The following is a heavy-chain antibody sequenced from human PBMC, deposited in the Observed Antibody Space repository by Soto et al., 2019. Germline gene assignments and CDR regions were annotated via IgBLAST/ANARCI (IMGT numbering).Heavy chain of an antibody. D-gene: IGHD5-18*01. CDR2: IAYDGSNK. CDR3: AKDIVRYTYGACDY. J-gene: IGHJ4*02. Sequence: GGSLRLPCAASGFTFSSYGMYWVRQAPGKGLEWVAAIAYDGSNKYHADSVKGRFTISRDNSKNTLYLQMNSLRVEDTAVYYCAKDIVRYTYGACDYWGQGALVTVSS. CDR1: GFTFSSYG. V-gene: IGHV3-30*18.